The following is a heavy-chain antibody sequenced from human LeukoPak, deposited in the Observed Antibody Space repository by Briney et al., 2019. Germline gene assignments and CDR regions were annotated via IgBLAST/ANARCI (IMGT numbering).Heavy chain of an antibody. CDR1: GFTFGDYA. Sequence: PGGSLRLSCTASGFTFGDYAMSWFRQAPGKGLEWVGFIRSKAYGGTTKNAASVKGRFTISRDDSRSIAYLQMNSLKTEDTAVYYCTRRYNYDSSGYYYVRDAFDIWGQGTMVTVSS. J-gene: IGHJ3*02. CDR3: TRRYNYDSSGYYYVRDAFDI. CDR2: IRSKAYGGTT. V-gene: IGHV3-49*03. D-gene: IGHD3-22*01.